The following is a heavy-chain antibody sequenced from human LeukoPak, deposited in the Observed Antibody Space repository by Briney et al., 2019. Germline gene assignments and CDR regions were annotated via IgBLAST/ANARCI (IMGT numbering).Heavy chain of an antibody. CDR1: GFSVRSKY. CDR2: LQSVGNT. Sequence: GGSLRLSCAASGFSVRSKYMSWVRQAPGKGLEWVSVLQSVGNTFYADSVKGRFSISRDRSKNTVYLQMDSLRAEDTAVYYCARDAEGEEQMATTYFDRWGQGTLVIVSS. CDR3: ARDAEGEEQMATTYFDR. V-gene: IGHV3-53*01. J-gene: IGHJ4*02. D-gene: IGHD5-24*01.